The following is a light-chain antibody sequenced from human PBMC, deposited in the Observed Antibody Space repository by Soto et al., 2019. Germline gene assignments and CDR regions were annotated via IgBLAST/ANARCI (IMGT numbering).Light chain of an antibody. V-gene: IGLV2-14*01. CDR1: STDVGGYNY. CDR3: GSYSSTDTPFV. Sequence: QSALAQPSSVCGSPGQSITISCTGTSTDVGGYNYVSWYQHHSGKAPKLLIYEVTNRPSGISDRFSGSKSVNTAPLTISGLQAEDESDYYCGSYSSTDTPFVFGTGTRSPS. CDR2: EVT. J-gene: IGLJ1*01.